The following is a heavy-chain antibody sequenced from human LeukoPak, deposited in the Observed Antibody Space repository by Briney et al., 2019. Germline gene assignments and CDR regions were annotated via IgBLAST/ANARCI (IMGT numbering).Heavy chain of an antibody. J-gene: IGHJ4*02. CDR3: ARQTGSGLFILP. CDR2: IHYTGST. Sequence: KPSETLSLTCTVSGGSISSFLWNWSRQPPGKGLEWIGYIHYTGSTKDNPSLQSRGTTSVATSKNQFSLKLSSVTAADTTVYYCARQTGSGLFILPGGQGTLVTVSS. CDR1: GGSISSFL. D-gene: IGHD3/OR15-3a*01. V-gene: IGHV4-59*08.